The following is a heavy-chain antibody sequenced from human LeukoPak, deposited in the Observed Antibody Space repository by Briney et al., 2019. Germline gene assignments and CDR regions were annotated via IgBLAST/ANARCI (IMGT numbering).Heavy chain of an antibody. J-gene: IGHJ3*02. V-gene: IGHV4-59*01. CDR3: ACLTTADAFDI. D-gene: IGHD3-22*01. CDR1: GGSISGYY. CDR2: IYDSGST. Sequence: SETLSLTCTVSGGSISGYYLTWIRQPPGKGLEWIGYIYDSGSTNYNPSLKSRVTISVDTSKNQFSLKLSSVTAADTAVYYCACLTTADAFDIWGQGTMVTVSS.